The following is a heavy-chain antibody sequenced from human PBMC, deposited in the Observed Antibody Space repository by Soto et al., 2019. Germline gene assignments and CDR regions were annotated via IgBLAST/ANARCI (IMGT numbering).Heavy chain of an antibody. CDR2: ISINSNHK. J-gene: IGHJ4*02. D-gene: IGHD2-21*01. Sequence: GGSLRLSCAASGFAFSDFYMTWVRQAPGKGLEWLSYISINSNHKEYGDSVKGRHTISRDNAKNSLYLQMNSLRADDTAVYYCVRGGGGGQFDYWGQGTLVTVSS. V-gene: IGHV3-11*06. CDR1: GFAFSDFY. CDR3: VRGGGGGQFDY.